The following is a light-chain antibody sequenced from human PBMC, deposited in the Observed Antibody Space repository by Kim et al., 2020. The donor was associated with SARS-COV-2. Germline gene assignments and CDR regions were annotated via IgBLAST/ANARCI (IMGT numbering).Light chain of an antibody. J-gene: IGLJ1*01. CDR2: DVS. CDR3: SSYTSSSTV. Sequence: QSALTQPASVSGSPGQSITISCTGTSSDVGGYNYVSWYQQHPGKDPKLMIYDVSNRPSGVSNRFSGSKSGNTASLTISGLQAEDEADYYCSSYTSSSTVFGTGTKVTVL. CDR1: SSDVGGYNY. V-gene: IGLV2-14*03.